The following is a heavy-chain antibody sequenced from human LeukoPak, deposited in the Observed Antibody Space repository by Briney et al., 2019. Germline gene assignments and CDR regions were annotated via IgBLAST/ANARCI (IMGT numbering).Heavy chain of an antibody. CDR3: ARGSDIVVVPAAPAHYYYYYGMDV. CDR1: GGSFSGYY. V-gene: IGHV4-34*01. J-gene: IGHJ6*02. CDR2: INHSGST. Sequence: SETLSLTCAVYGGSFSGYYWSWIRQPPGKGLEWIGEINHSGSTNYNPSLKSRVTTSVDTSKNQFSLKLSSVTAADTAVYYCARGSDIVVVPAAPAHYYYYYGMDVWGQGTTVTVSS. D-gene: IGHD2-2*01.